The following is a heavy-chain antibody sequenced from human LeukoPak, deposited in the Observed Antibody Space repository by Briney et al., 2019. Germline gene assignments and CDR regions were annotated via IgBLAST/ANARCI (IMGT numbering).Heavy chain of an antibody. D-gene: IGHD6-19*01. CDR2: ISSSGSTI. CDR1: GFTFSSYE. V-gene: IGHV3-48*03. Sequence: GSLRLSCAASGFTFSSYEMNWVRQAPGKGLEWVSYISSSGSTIYYADSVKGRFTISRDNAKNSLYLQMNSLRAEDTAVYYCARDPSSGWHNDAFDIWGQGTMVTVSS. J-gene: IGHJ3*02. CDR3: ARDPSSGWHNDAFDI.